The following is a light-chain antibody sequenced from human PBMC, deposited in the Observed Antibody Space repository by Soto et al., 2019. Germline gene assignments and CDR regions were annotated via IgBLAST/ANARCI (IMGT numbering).Light chain of an antibody. V-gene: IGLV2-14*01. J-gene: IGLJ3*02. CDR2: DVS. Sequence: QSALTQPASVSGSPGQSITISCTGTSSDVGGYNYVSWYQQHPGKAPKLMIYDVSNRPSGVSNRFSGSKSGNTASLTISGLQAEDEADYYCSSYTSSSPPLWVFGGGTKVTVL. CDR3: SSYTSSSPPLWV. CDR1: SSDVGGYNY.